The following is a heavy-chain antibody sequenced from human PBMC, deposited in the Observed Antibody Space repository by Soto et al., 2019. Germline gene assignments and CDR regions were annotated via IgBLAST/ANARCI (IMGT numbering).Heavy chain of an antibody. CDR2: IYYSGST. Sequence: QVQLQESGPGLVKPSQTLSLTCTVSGGSTSSGGYYWTWIRQHPGKGLEWIGYIYYSGSTHYNPSLKSGVTLLVDTSKNQFSLMLNSVAAADTAVYYCASGLRYFDWVASGAYFDLWGRGTLVTVSS. CDR1: GGSTSSGGYY. J-gene: IGHJ2*01. D-gene: IGHD3-9*01. V-gene: IGHV4-31*03. CDR3: ASGLRYFDWVASGAYFDL.